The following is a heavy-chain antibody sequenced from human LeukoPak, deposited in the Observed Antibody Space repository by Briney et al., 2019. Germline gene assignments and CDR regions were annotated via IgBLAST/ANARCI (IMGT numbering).Heavy chain of an antibody. V-gene: IGHV3-7*03. J-gene: IGHJ4*02. CDR1: GFPFSSYS. Sequence: GGSLRLSCAASGFPFSSYSMTWVRQVPGKGLKWVANIKPDGTTKFYVDSVKGRFTISRDNALNSLYLQMNSLRAEDTAIYYCARSIPYGTTWYGRSDYWGQGTLVTVSS. CDR3: ARSIPYGTTWYGRSDY. D-gene: IGHD6-13*01. CDR2: IKPDGTTK.